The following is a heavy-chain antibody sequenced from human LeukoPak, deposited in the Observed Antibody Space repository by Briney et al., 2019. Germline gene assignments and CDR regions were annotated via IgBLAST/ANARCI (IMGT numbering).Heavy chain of an antibody. D-gene: IGHD3-3*01. CDR2: VSTDGSST. V-gene: IGHV3-74*01. J-gene: IGHJ4*02. Sequence: GGSLRLSCAASGFSFTRYWMHWVRQAPGKGLVWVSRVSTDGSSTTYADSVKGRFTISRDNAKNTLYLQMNSLGAEDTAVYYCARGGVTIFGPFDCWGQGTLVTVSS. CDR1: GFSFTRYW. CDR3: ARGGVTIFGPFDC.